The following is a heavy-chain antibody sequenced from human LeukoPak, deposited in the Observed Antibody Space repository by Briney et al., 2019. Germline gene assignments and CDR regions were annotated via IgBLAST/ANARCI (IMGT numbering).Heavy chain of an antibody. CDR3: ARDGGYYYDSSGSPYYYYGMDV. CDR2: ISAYNGNT. V-gene: IGHV1-18*01. J-gene: IGHJ6*02. Sequence: ASVKVSCKASGYTFTSYGIGWVRQAPGQGLEWMGWISAYNGNTNYAQKLQGRVTMTTDTSTSTAYMELRSLRSDDTAVYYCARDGGYYYDSSGSPYYYYGMDVWGQGTTVTVSS. CDR1: GYTFTSYG. D-gene: IGHD3-22*01.